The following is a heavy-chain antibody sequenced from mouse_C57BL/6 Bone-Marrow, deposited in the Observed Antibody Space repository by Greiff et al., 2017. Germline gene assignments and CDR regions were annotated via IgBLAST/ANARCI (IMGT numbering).Heavy chain of an antibody. D-gene: IGHD3-1*01. CDR2: IRPNSGST. J-gene: IGHJ2*01. Sequence: VQLQQSGAELVKPGASVKLSCKASGYTFTSYWMHWVKQRPGQGLEWIGMIRPNSGSTNYNEKFKSKATLTVDKSSSTAYMQLSSLTSEDSAVYYCARRKRADVDYWGQGTTLTVSS. CDR1: GYTFTSYW. CDR3: ARRKRADVDY. V-gene: IGHV1-64*01.